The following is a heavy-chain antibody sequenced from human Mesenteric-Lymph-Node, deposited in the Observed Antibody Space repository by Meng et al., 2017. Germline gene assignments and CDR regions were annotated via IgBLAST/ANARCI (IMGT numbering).Heavy chain of an antibody. Sequence: VRLQASGPGLVKPSETLSLPCTVSGGSISSYYWSWIRQPPGKGLEWVSSISSSSSYIYYADSVKGRFTISRDNAKNSLYLQMNSLRAEDTAVYYCAKTGSNGWYLDYWGQGTLVTVSS. D-gene: IGHD6-19*01. J-gene: IGHJ4*02. CDR1: GGSISSYY. CDR2: ISSSSSYI. V-gene: IGHV3-21*04. CDR3: AKTGSNGWYLDY.